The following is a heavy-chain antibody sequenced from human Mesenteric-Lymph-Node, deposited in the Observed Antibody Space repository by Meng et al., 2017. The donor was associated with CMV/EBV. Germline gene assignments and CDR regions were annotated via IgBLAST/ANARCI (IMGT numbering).Heavy chain of an antibody. Sequence: GGSLRLSCAASGFTFSSYSMNWVRQAPGKGLEWVSYISSSSSTIYYADSVKGRFTISRDNAKNSLYLQMNSLRAEDTAVYYCARYKWEPLLPGYYYGMDVWGQGTTVTVSS. CDR3: ARYKWEPLLPGYYYGMDV. V-gene: IGHV3-48*04. D-gene: IGHD1-26*01. CDR1: GFTFSSYS. CDR2: ISSSSSTI. J-gene: IGHJ6*02.